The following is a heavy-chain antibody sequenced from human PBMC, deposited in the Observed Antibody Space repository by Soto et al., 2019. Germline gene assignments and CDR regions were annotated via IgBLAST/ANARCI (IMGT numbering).Heavy chain of an antibody. Sequence: GGSLRLSCAASGFAFSSRRMSWVRQAPERGLEWVSGISDGGDLTYNADSVKGRFTISRDNAKNTLYLQMNALRVEDTGVYYCTRGPRPTSTGTGAFWGQGTLVTVSS. J-gene: IGHJ4*02. CDR2: ISDGGDLT. CDR1: GFAFSSRR. D-gene: IGHD1-1*01. CDR3: TRGPRPTSTGTGAF. V-gene: IGHV3-23*01.